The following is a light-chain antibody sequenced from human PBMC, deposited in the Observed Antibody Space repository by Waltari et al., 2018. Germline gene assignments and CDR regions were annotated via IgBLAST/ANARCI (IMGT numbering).Light chain of an antibody. J-gene: IGLJ2*01. V-gene: IGLV3-10*01. CDR2: GDS. CDR1: ALPKKY. CDR3: YSTDSNNNYEV. Sequence: SYELTQPPSVSVSPGQTARITCSGDALPKKYAYCYQQKSGQAPVLVIYGDSKRPSGIPERFSGSSSGTMAALTISGAQVEDEADYYCYSTDSNNNYEVFGGGTKLTVL.